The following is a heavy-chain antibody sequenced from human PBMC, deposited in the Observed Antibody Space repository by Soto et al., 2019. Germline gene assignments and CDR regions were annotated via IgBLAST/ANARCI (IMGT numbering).Heavy chain of an antibody. J-gene: IGHJ4*02. V-gene: IGHV3-23*01. CDR1: GFTFDSYA. CDR3: ARGGPRDGYRDLDY. D-gene: IGHD5-18*01. Sequence: EVELLQSGGGLVQPGGSVRLSCAASGFTFDSYAMSWVRQAPGKGLEWVSAISASSDGSYYADSVMGRFTISRDNSKNTLYSQMSGLRAEDTAVYYCARGGPRDGYRDLDYWGQGTQVTVSS. CDR2: ISASSDGS.